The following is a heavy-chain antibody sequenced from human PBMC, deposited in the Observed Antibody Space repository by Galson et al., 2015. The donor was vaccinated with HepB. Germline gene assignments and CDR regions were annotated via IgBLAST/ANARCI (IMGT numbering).Heavy chain of an antibody. D-gene: IGHD3-22*01. Sequence: SLRLSCAASGFTLKNYAMHWVRQAPGKGLEYVSTISSNGGSTYYANSVKGRFTISRDNSKNTLYLQMGSLRAEDMAVYYCARTYYDSTGFSKNWYFDLWGRGTLVTVSS. CDR1: GFTLKNYA. CDR2: ISSNGGST. J-gene: IGHJ2*01. V-gene: IGHV3-64*01. CDR3: ARTYYDSTGFSKNWYFDL.